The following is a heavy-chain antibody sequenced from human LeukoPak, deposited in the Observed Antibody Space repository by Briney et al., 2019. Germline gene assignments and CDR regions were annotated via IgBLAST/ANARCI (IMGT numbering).Heavy chain of an antibody. CDR1: GFSFSTYS. V-gene: IGHV3-21*01. J-gene: IGHJ4*02. Sequence: GGSLRLSCTASGFSFSTYSMNWVRQAPGKGLEWVSSISSSSSYIYYADSVKGRSTISRDNAKNSLYLQMNSLRAEDTAVYYCARRLAGDSFDYWGQGTLVTVSS. CDR2: ISSSSSYI. CDR3: ARRLAGDSFDY.